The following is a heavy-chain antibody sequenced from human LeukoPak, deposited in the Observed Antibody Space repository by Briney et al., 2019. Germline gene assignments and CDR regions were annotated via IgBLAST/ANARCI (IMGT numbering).Heavy chain of an antibody. V-gene: IGHV1-46*01. CDR2: INPSGGST. CDR1: GYTFTSYY. CDR3: AGERDPEAVYYDSSGQIDGFDY. J-gene: IGHJ4*02. D-gene: IGHD3-22*01. Sequence: ASVKVSCKASGYTFTSYYMHWVRQAPGQGLEWMGIINPSGGSTSYAQKFQGRVTMTRDTSTSTVYMELSSLRSEDTAVYYCAGERDPEAVYYDSSGQIDGFDYWGQGTLVTVSS.